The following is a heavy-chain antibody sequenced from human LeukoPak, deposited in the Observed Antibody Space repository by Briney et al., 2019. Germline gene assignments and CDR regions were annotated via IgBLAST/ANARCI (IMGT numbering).Heavy chain of an antibody. CDR1: GFIFSDYH. Sequence: GGSLRLSCAASGFIFSDYHMNWIRQAPGKGLEGVSYISPQGDIIYFADYVKGRFTISRDNAKNSLFLQMNSLTAEDTAVYYCASGRDIAVAGPGGDFDYWGQGTLVTVSS. J-gene: IGHJ4*02. CDR3: ASGRDIAVAGPGGDFDY. D-gene: IGHD6-19*01. CDR2: ISPQGDII. V-gene: IGHV3-11*01.